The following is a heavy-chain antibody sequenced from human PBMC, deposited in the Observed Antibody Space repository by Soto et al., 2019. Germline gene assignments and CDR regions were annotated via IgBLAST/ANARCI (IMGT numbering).Heavy chain of an antibody. CDR3: ARDVTIFGVVISDAFDI. CDR1: GGSISRYD. D-gene: IGHD3-3*01. Sequence: PTETLSLTCTVSGGSISRYDWSWIRQPAGKGLEWIGRIYTSGSTNYNPSLKSRVTMSVDTSKNQFSLKLSSVTAADTAVYYCARDVTIFGVVISDAFDIWGQGTMVT. J-gene: IGHJ3*02. CDR2: IYTSGST. V-gene: IGHV4-4*07.